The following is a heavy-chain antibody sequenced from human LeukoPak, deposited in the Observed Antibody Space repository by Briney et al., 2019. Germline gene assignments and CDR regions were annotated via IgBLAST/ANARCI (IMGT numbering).Heavy chain of an antibody. CDR2: INWNSGTI. D-gene: IGHD2-15*01. V-gene: IGHV3-9*01. CDR1: GFTFDDYA. CDR3: ARDPCSGGSSYGSWFDP. Sequence: GGSLRLSCAASGFTFDDYAMHWVRQAPGKGLEWVSGINWNSGTIGYADSVKGRFTISRDNAKNSLHLQMNSLRAEDTALYYCARDPCSGGSSYGSWFDPWGQGTLITVSS. J-gene: IGHJ5*02.